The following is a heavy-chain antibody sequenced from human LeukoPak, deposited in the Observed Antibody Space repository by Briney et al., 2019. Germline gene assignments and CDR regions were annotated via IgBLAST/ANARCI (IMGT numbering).Heavy chain of an antibody. J-gene: IGHJ4*02. D-gene: IGHD6-19*01. Sequence: GRSLRLSCAASGFIFSNYGIHWVRQAPGKGLEWVAVIWYDGSNKYYAESVKGRFTISRDNSKNTLYLQMNSLRAEDTAVYYCARRSGWYFGYWGQGTLVTVSS. CDR2: IWYDGSNK. V-gene: IGHV3-33*01. CDR3: ARRSGWYFGY. CDR1: GFIFSNYG.